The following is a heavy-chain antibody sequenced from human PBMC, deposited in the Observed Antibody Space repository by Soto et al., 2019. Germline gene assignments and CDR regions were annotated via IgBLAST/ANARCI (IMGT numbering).Heavy chain of an antibody. J-gene: IGHJ4*02. CDR1: GDAFKSYA. Sequence: QVLLLQSGSEVKKAGSSVKVSCKASGDAFKSYAIHWVRQAPGQGLEYMGRIIPSYDRTKYAQKFQGRLTLTADMYTSTVYMELSSLRSEDMAVYYCARDPTNDYGDDTFDYWGQGTKVIVSS. CDR2: IIPSYDRT. D-gene: IGHD4-17*01. CDR3: ARDPTNDYGDDTFDY. V-gene: IGHV1-69*06.